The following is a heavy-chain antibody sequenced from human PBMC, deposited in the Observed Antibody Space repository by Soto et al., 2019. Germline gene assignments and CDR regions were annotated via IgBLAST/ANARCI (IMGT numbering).Heavy chain of an antibody. J-gene: IGHJ4*02. CDR1: GFTFSSYS. CDR2: ISGSSGST. CDR3: AKDKGSSWYEIDY. D-gene: IGHD6-13*01. V-gene: IGHV3-23*01. Sequence: GGSLRLSCAASGFTFSSYSMNWVRQAPGKGLVWVSIISGSSGSTYYADSVKGRFTISRDNSKNTLYLQMNSLRAEDTAVYYCAKDKGSSWYEIDYWGQGTLVTVSS.